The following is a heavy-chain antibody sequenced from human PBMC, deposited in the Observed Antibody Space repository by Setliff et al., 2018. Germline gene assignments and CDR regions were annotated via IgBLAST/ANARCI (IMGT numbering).Heavy chain of an antibody. CDR1: GYTFTSYA. Sequence: ASVKVSCKASGYTFTSYAMNWVRQAPGQGLEWMGWINTNTGNPTYAQGFTGRFVFSLDTSVSTAYLQVSSLKAEDTAVYYCARAWYYNFWSGSQIEYWGQGTLVTVSS. CDR2: INTNTGNP. CDR3: ARAWYYNFWSGSQIEY. J-gene: IGHJ4*02. D-gene: IGHD3-3*01. V-gene: IGHV7-4-1*02.